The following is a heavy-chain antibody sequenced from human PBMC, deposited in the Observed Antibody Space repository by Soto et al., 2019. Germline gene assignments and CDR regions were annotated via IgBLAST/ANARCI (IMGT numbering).Heavy chain of an antibody. CDR2: ISYDGSNK. CDR3: ARDLSGSGD. V-gene: IGHV3-30-3*01. D-gene: IGHD3-10*01. J-gene: IGHJ4*02. CDR1: GFAFSSYA. Sequence: QVQLVESGGGVVQPGRSLRLSCAASGFAFSSYAMHWVRQAPGKGLEWVAVISYDGSNKYYADSVKGRFTISRDNSKNTLYLQMNSLRAEDPAGYYCARDLSGSGDWGQGTLVTVPS.